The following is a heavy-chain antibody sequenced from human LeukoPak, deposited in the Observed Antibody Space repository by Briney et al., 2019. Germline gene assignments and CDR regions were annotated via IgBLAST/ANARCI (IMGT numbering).Heavy chain of an antibody. CDR1: GGSISGSRYY. D-gene: IGHD3-22*01. CDR3: ARQSISGSSLSYFDY. V-gene: IGHV4-39*01. CDR2: IDYSGST. Sequence: PSETLSLTCTASGGSISGSRYYWGWIRQPPGKGLEWIAIIDYSGSTYYNPSLRSRVTISVDTSKNQCSLNLSSVTAADTAVYYCARQSISGSSLSYFDYWGQGTLVNVSS. J-gene: IGHJ4*02.